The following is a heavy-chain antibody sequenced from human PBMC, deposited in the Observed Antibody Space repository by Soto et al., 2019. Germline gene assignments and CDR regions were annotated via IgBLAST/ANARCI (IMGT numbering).Heavy chain of an antibody. D-gene: IGHD1-26*01. CDR1: GFTFADSA. CDR3: ATANNTSPFDY. CDR2: IVVDSGNT. Sequence: GASVKVSCKASGFTFADSAVQWVRQARGQSLEWIGRIVVDSGNTKSAQKFTERVTISWDMSTSTAFMELRSLRSEDTAVYYCATANNTSPFDYRGQGTLVTVSS. V-gene: IGHV1-58*01. J-gene: IGHJ4*02.